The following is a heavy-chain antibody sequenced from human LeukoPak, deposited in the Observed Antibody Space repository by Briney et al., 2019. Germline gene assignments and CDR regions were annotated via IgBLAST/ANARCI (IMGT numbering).Heavy chain of an antibody. Sequence: PGGSLRLSCAASGFTFSSYARHWVRQAPGKGLEWVAVISYDGSNKYYADSVKGRFTISRDNSKNTLYLQMNSLRAEDTAVYYCARGPMTTVDYWGQGTLVTVSS. CDR1: GFTFSSYA. D-gene: IGHD4-11*01. CDR3: ARGPMTTVDY. CDR2: ISYDGSNK. J-gene: IGHJ4*02. V-gene: IGHV3-30*04.